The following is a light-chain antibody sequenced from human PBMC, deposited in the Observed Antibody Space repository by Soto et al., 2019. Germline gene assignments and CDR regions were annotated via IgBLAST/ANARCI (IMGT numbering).Light chain of an antibody. J-gene: IGLJ2*01. V-gene: IGLV2-8*01. Sequence: QSVLTQPPSASGSPGQSVTISCTGTSSDVGGYNYVSWYQQHPGKAPKLMIYEVSKRPSGVPDRFSGSKSGNTASLTVSGRQADDEADYYCSSYAGSNNFGVFGGGTKLTVL. CDR3: SSYAGSNNFGV. CDR2: EVS. CDR1: SSDVGGYNY.